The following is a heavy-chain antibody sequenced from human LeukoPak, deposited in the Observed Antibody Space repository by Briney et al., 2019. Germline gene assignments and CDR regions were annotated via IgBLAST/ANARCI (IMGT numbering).Heavy chain of an antibody. Sequence: SETLSLTCAVYGGSFSGYYWSWIRQPPGKGLEWIGEINHSGSTNYNPSLKSRVTISVDTSKNQFSLKLSSVTAADTDVYYCARGTPYCSSTSCYRVVRGVHRNNWFDPWGQGTLVTVSS. D-gene: IGHD2-2*01. J-gene: IGHJ5*02. CDR1: GGSFSGYY. CDR2: INHSGST. CDR3: ARGTPYCSSTSCYRVVRGVHRNNWFDP. V-gene: IGHV4-34*01.